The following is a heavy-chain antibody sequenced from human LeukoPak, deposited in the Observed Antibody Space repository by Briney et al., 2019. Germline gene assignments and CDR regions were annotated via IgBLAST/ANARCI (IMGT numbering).Heavy chain of an antibody. D-gene: IGHD1-26*01. Sequence: GGSLRLSCAASGFTFSSYGMSLARQAPGKGLEWVSVISGSGGTTYYADSVKGRFTISRDNSKNTLYLQMNSLRAEDTAIYHCAKGGGSYYYYFDYWGQGTLVTVSA. CDR1: GFTFSSYG. CDR2: ISGSGGTT. J-gene: IGHJ4*02. V-gene: IGHV3-23*01. CDR3: AKGGGSYYYYFDY.